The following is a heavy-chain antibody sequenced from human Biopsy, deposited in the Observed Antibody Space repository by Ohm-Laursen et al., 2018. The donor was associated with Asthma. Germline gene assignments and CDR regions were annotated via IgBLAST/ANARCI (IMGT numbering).Heavy chain of an antibody. CDR2: IYYNGST. V-gene: IGHV4-59*07. D-gene: IGHD2-21*02. CDR1: GVSISSDY. J-gene: IGHJ4*02. Sequence: SDTLSLTCTVSGVSISSDYWSWIRQPPGKGLEWIGHIYYNGSTNYQPSLKSRVTISVDTSKNQFSLKLRSVTAADAAVYYCARGISRVTGLFDHFDSWGQGTLVTVSS. CDR3: ARGISRVTGLFDHFDS.